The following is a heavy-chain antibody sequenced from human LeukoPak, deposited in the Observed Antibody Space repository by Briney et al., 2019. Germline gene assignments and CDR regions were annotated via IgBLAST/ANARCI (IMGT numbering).Heavy chain of an antibody. CDR1: GGSISSSGYY. V-gene: IGHV4-39*01. CDR3: AGHFNGYSYGPIDY. CDR2: IYYSGST. Sequence: SETQSLTCTVSGGSISSSGYYWGWIRQPPGKGLEWIGTIYYSGSTSYNPSLKSRVTTSVDTSKNQFSLKLSSVTAADTAVYYCAGHFNGYSYGPIDYWGQGTLVTVSS. D-gene: IGHD5-18*01. J-gene: IGHJ4*02.